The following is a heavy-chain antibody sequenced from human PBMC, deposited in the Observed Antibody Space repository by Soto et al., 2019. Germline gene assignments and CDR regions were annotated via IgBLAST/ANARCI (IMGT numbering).Heavy chain of an antibody. CDR1: GGSFSNFV. CDR2: IIPNFSTT. D-gene: IGHD5-12*01. CDR3: ARDVGGEATIRY. V-gene: IGHV1-69*01. J-gene: IGHJ4*02. Sequence: QVQLVQSGAEVKKPGSSVKVSCKASGGSFSNFVISWVRQAPGQGLEWMGGIIPNFSTTNYAQKFQGKVTITADETTRTAYLELSGLTSEDTSVYYCARDVGGEATIRYCGQGTLVTVSS.